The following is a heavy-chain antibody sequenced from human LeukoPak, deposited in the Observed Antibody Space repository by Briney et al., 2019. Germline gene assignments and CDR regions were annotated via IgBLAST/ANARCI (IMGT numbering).Heavy chain of an antibody. CDR1: GFTFSNYA. CDR3: ARGSRAIVATKFARGRYMDV. CDR2: ISHDGSNK. D-gene: IGHD5-12*01. J-gene: IGHJ6*03. Sequence: GGSLRLSCAASGFTFSNYAIHWARQAPGKGLEWVAVISHDGSNKYYADSVKGRFTISRDNSKNTLYLQMNSLRTEDTAVYYCARGSRAIVATKFARGRYMDVWGKGTTVTVSS. V-gene: IGHV3-30*04.